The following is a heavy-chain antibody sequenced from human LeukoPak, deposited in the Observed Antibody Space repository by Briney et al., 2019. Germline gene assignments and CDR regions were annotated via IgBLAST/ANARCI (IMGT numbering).Heavy chain of an antibody. J-gene: IGHJ4*02. D-gene: IGHD1-26*01. CDR3: AVGGRGSYYPYYFDN. V-gene: IGHV3-23*01. Sequence: GGSLRLSCAASGFTFDDYAMHWVRQAPGKGLEWVSAISGSGSHTYHADSVKGRFTVSRDNSKNTLYLQLNSLRAEDTAVYYCAVGGRGSYYPYYFDNWGQGTLVTVSS. CDR1: GFTFDDYA. CDR2: ISGSGSHT.